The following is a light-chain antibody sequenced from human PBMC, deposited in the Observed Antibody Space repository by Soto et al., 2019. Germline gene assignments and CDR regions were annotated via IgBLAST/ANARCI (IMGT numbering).Light chain of an antibody. CDR3: QQRSNWLLT. CDR2: DAS. Sequence: EIVLTQSPATLSLSPGERATLSCRASQSVSSYLAWYQQKPGQAPRLLIYDASTRATGIPARFSGSGSGTDFTLTISTLEPQHFAVYYCQQRSNWLLTFGGGTKVEFK. J-gene: IGKJ4*01. CDR1: QSVSSY. V-gene: IGKV3-11*01.